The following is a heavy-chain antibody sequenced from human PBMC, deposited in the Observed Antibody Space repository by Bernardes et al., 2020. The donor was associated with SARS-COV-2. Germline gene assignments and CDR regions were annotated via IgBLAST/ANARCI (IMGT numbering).Heavy chain of an antibody. D-gene: IGHD2-2*01. CDR1: GFTFSSYA. CDR3: AKRYCSSTSCKWNWFDP. J-gene: IGHJ5*02. V-gene: IGHV3-23*01. CDR2: ISGSGGST. Sequence: GGSLRLSCAASGFTFSSYAMSWVRQAPGKGLEWVSAISGSGGSTYYADSVKGRFTISRDNSKNTLYLQMNSLRAEDTAVYYCAKRYCSSTSCKWNWFDPWGQGTLVTVSS.